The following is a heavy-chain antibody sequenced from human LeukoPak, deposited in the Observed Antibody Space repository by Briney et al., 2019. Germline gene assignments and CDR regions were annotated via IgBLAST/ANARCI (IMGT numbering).Heavy chain of an antibody. D-gene: IGHD6-13*01. V-gene: IGHV1-46*01. CDR2: INLSGGST. Sequence: ASVKLSCKASGYTFTSHYMHWVRQAPGQGLEWMGIINLSGGSTTYAQRFQGRVTMTRDTSTSTVYMELSSLTSEDTAVYYCASNGYSSNWEVGYWGQGTLVTVSS. CDR3: ASNGYSSNWEVGY. J-gene: IGHJ4*02. CDR1: GYTFTSHY.